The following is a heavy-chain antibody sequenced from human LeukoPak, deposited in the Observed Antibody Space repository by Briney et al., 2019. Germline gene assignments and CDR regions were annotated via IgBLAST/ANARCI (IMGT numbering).Heavy chain of an antibody. J-gene: IGHJ4*02. CDR3: ARDRSSSRPYFDY. Sequence: GGSLRLSCAASGFTFSSYAMHWVRQAPGKGLEYVSAISSNGGNTYYANSVKGRFTISRDNSKKTLYLQMGCLRAEDMAVYYCARDRSSSRPYFDYWGQGTLVTVSS. V-gene: IGHV3-64*01. CDR2: ISSNGGNT. CDR1: GFTFSSYA. D-gene: IGHD6-13*01.